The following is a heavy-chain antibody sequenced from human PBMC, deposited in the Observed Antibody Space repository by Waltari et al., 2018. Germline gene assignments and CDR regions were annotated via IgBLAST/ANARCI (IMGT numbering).Heavy chain of an antibody. V-gene: IGHV4-39*02. CDR2: IYYSGST. D-gene: IGHD1-26*01. CDR3: ARDLLDSGSSRDAFDI. J-gene: IGHJ3*02. Sequence: QLQLQESGPGLVKPSETLSLTCTVSGGSISSSSYYWGWIRQPPGKGLEWIGSIYYSGSTDYNPSLKSRVTISVDTSKNQFSLKLSSVTAADTAVYYCARDLLDSGSSRDAFDIWGQGTMVTVSS. CDR1: GGSISSSSYY.